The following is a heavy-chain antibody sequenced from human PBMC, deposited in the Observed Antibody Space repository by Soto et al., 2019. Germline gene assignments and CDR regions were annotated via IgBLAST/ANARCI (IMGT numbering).Heavy chain of an antibody. CDR2: ISYDGSNK. J-gene: IGHJ4*02. CDR1: GFTFSSYA. V-gene: IGHV3-30-3*01. D-gene: IGHD3-3*02. Sequence: QVQLVESGGGVVQPGRSLRLSCAASGFTFSSYAMHWVRQAPGKGLEWVAVISYDGSNKYYADSVKGRFTISRDNSKNTLYLQMNSLRAEDTAVYYCAKGPLPISPTLSFDYWGQGTLVTVSS. CDR3: AKGPLPISPTLSFDY.